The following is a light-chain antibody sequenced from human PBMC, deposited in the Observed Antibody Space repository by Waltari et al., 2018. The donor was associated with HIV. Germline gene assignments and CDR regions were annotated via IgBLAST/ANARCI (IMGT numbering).Light chain of an antibody. CDR3: ATWDDSLSGSVL. V-gene: IGLV1-47*01. CDR1: RSNIGSNY. J-gene: IGLJ2*01. Sequence: QSVLTQPPSASGTPGQRVTIPCSGSRSNIGSNYVYWYQDPPGTAPKLLIYRNNQRPSGVPDRFSGSKSGTSASLAISGLRSEDEAAYYCATWDDSLSGSVLFGGGTKLTVL. CDR2: RNN.